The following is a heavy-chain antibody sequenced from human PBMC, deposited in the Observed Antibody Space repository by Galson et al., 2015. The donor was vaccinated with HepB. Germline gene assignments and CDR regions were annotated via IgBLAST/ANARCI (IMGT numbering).Heavy chain of an antibody. CDR1: GYTFTTYY. V-gene: IGHV1-46*01. J-gene: IGHJ4*02. CDR3: ARASGGVVEPAATKFDF. CDR2: LNPSGGST. D-gene: IGHD2-2*01. Sequence: SVKVSCKASGYTFTTYYVHWVRQAPGQGLERMGILNPSGGSTKYEQKFQGRVTMTRDTSTSTAYMELRSLRSEDTAVYYCARASGGVVEPAATKFDFWGQGTLVTVSS.